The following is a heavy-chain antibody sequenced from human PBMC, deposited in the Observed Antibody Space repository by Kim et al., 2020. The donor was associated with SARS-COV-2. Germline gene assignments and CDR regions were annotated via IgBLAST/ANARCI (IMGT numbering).Heavy chain of an antibody. CDR3: AISSSGYYYGMDV. V-gene: IGHV6-1*01. Sequence: YAVSVKSRITINPDTSKNQFSLQLNSVTPEDTAVYYCAISSSGYYYGMDVWGQGTTVTVSS. D-gene: IGHD6-6*01. J-gene: IGHJ6*02.